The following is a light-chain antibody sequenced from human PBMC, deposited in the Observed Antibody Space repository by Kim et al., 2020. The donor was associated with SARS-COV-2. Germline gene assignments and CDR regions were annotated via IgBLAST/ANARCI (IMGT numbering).Light chain of an antibody. J-gene: IGKJ2*01. V-gene: IGKV1-5*03. Sequence: STCVRDRVTITCGTTQGISRCIAWSPQKPENAHTPLIYNASSSENGVPTRFSQSRSGTEFTLHNKSLNSNVFDTYYCKQYNSYAYSFGQEKKLE. CDR1: QGISRC. CDR3: KQYNSYAYS. CDR2: NAS.